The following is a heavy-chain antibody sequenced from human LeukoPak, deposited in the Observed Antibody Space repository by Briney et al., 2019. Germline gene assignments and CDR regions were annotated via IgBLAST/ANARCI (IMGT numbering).Heavy chain of an antibody. J-gene: IGHJ4*02. D-gene: IGHD3-9*01. CDR2: ISTSSNYI. Sequence: PGGSLRLSCAASGFTLSSYSMNWARQAPGKGLEWVSSISTSSNYIYYADSVKGRFTTSRDNAKNSLYLQMNSLRAEDTAVYYCAKPNYDILTGFRFFDYWGQGTLVTVSS. CDR1: GFTLSSYS. V-gene: IGHV3-21*01. CDR3: AKPNYDILTGFRFFDY.